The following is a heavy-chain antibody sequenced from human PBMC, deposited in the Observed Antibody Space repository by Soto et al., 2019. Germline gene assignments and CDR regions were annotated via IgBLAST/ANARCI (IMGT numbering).Heavy chain of an antibody. J-gene: IGHJ6*02. V-gene: IGHV5-51*01. Sequence: GESLKISCKGSGYSFTSYWIGWVRQMPGKGLEWMGIIYPGDSDTRYSPSFQGQVTISADKSISTAYLQWSSLKASDTAMYYCASSIAARPAYYYGMDVWGQGTTVTVSS. CDR3: ASSIAARPAYYYGMDV. CDR1: GYSFTSYW. CDR2: IYPGDSDT. D-gene: IGHD6-6*01.